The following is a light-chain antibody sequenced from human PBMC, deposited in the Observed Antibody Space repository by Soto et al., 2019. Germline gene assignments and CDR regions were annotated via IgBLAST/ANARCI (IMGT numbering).Light chain of an antibody. CDR2: DAS. V-gene: IGKV3-11*01. J-gene: IGKJ3*01. Sequence: EIVLTQSPATLSLSPGERATLSCRASQSVSSYLAWYQQKPGQAPRLLIYDASNRATAIPARFSGSGSGTDFSPPITSLERDVLAVYYCLYCSNWPPGGFTFGPGTKVDIK. CDR3: LYCSNWPPGGFT. CDR1: QSVSSY.